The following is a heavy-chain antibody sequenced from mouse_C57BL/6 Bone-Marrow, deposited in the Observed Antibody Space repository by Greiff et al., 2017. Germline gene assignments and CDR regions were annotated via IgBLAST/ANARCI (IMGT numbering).Heavy chain of an antibody. D-gene: IGHD4-1*01. CDR1: GYTFTSYW. CDR3: ARSGTLGRGFDY. Sequence: QVQLQQPGAELVKPGASVTMSCKASGYTFTSYWITWVKQRPGQGLEWIGDIYPTSGRTNYNEKFKGKAILTGDTSSNTAYMQLSSLTSEDTAVLYCARSGTLGRGFDYGGQGTTLTVSS. J-gene: IGHJ2*01. V-gene: IGHV1-55*01. CDR2: IYPTSGRT.